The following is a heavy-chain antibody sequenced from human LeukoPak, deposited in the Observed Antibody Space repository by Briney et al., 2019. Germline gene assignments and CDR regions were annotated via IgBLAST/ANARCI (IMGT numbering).Heavy chain of an antibody. J-gene: IGHJ4*02. CDR3: ARGDSYGYFIY. CDR2: INSDGSTT. Sequence: GGSLRLSCAASGFTFSSYAMHWVRQAPGKGLVWVSRINSDGSTTTYADSVRGRFTISRDNAKKTVYLQMNSLRAEDTAVYYCARGDSYGYFIYWGQGTLVTVSS. D-gene: IGHD3-16*01. CDR1: GFTFSSYA. V-gene: IGHV3-74*01.